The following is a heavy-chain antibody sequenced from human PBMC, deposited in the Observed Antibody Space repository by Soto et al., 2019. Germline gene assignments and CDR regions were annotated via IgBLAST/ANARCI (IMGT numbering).Heavy chain of an antibody. D-gene: IGHD6-19*01. CDR2: INAGNGNT. CDR1: GYTFTSYA. CDR3: ARSRGGLSSGQL. J-gene: IGHJ4*02. V-gene: IGHV1-3*01. Sequence: QVQLVQSGAEVKKPGASVKVSCKASGYTFTSYAMHWVRQAPGQRLEWMGWINAGNGNTKYSQKFQGRVTITRDTSASTAYMELISLRSEDTAVYYCARSRGGLSSGQLWGQGTLVTVSS.